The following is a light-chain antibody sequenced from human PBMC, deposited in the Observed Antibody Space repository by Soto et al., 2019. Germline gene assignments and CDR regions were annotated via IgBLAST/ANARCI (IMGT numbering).Light chain of an antibody. CDR1: QSIINTY. Sequence: IRLTQSPDTLSLSPGETATLSCRASQSIINTYLGWYQQKPGAAPRLLNYGSSGRGAATPGMFSGGGCRTEFTLIINRQDADYFALYYCQHNGNSIIFGQGTRLEI. CDR3: QHNGNSII. V-gene: IGKV3-20*01. J-gene: IGKJ5*01. CDR2: GSS.